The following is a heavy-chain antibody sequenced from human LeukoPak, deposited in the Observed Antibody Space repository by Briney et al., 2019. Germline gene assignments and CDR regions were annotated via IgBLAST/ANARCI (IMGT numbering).Heavy chain of an antibody. V-gene: IGHV3-53*01. J-gene: IGHJ4*02. CDR2: IYSGGST. Sequence: PGGSLSLSCAAPGFTVSSKYMSWVRQARGKGLEWLSIIYSGGSTYYADSVEGRFTVSRDNSKNTLYLQMNSLRAEDTAVYYCARAGPIDYWGQGTVVTVSS. CDR3: ARAGPIDY. CDR1: GFTVSSKY.